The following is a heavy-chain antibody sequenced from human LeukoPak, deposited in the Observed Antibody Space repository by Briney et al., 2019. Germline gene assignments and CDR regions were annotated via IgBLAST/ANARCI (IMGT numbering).Heavy chain of an antibody. J-gene: IGHJ4*02. CDR2: IYSGGST. CDR3: AKQLGYCSDGSCYFPY. V-gene: IGHV3-66*04. CDR1: GFTVSNNY. Sequence: GGSLRLSCVVSGFTVSNNYMSWVRQAPRKGLEWVSLIYSGGSTYYADSVQGRFTISRDNSKSTLCLQMNSLRAEDTAVYYCAKQLGYCSDGSCYFPYWGQGTLVTVSS. D-gene: IGHD2-15*01.